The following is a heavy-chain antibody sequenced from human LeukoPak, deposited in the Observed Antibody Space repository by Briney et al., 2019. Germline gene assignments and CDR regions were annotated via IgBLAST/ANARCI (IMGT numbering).Heavy chain of an antibody. V-gene: IGHV1-2*02. CDR3: AKDPGRYSNYVAEYFQH. CDR2: INPNSGGT. D-gene: IGHD4-11*01. J-gene: IGHJ1*01. Sequence: RASVKVSCKASGYTFTGYYMHWVRQAPGQGLEWMGWINPNSGGTNYAQKFQGRVTMTRDTSISTAYMELSRLRSDDTAVYYCAKDPGRYSNYVAEYFQHWGQGTLVTVSS. CDR1: GYTFTGYY.